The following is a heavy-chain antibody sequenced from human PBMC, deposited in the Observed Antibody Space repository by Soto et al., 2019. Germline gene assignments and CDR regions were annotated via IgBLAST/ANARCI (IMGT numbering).Heavy chain of an antibody. CDR2: IKSKADGGTT. CDR3: ITVEFYGDYVE. J-gene: IGHJ4*02. Sequence: EVQLVESGGGLVKPGGSLRLSCAASGFTFNNAWMNWVRQAPGKGLEWVGRIKSKADGGTTDYAPPVKDRFSISRDDSKNTLYLQINSLKTEDTAVYYCITVEFYGDYVEWGQGTLVTVSS. D-gene: IGHD4-17*01. V-gene: IGHV3-15*07. CDR1: GFTFNNAW.